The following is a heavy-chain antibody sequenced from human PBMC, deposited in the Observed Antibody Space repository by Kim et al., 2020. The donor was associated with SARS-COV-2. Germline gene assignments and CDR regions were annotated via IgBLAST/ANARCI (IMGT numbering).Heavy chain of an antibody. J-gene: IGHJ6*02. D-gene: IGHD6-19*01. CDR3: ARDQQWLIRGYYYYGMDV. CDR2: INHSGST. Sequence: SETLSLTCAVYGGSFSGYYWSWIRQPPGKGLEWIGEINHSGSTNYNPSLKSRVTISVDTSKNQFSLKLSSVTAADTAVYYCARDQQWLIRGYYYYGMDVWGRGTTVTVSS. V-gene: IGHV4-34*01. CDR1: GGSFSGYY.